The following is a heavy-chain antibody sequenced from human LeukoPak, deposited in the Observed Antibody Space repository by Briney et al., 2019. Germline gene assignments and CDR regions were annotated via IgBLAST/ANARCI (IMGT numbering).Heavy chain of an antibody. CDR1: GFTFSSYG. D-gene: IGHD1-14*01. Sequence: GGSLRLSCAASGFTFSSYGMHGVRQAPGKGLEWVAVISYDGSIKYFADSVKVRFTISRDNSKNTLYLQMNSLRPEDTAVYYCAKEMEVSPGPDYWGQGTLVTVSS. CDR3: AKEMEVSPGPDY. V-gene: IGHV3-30*18. J-gene: IGHJ4*02. CDR2: ISYDGSIK.